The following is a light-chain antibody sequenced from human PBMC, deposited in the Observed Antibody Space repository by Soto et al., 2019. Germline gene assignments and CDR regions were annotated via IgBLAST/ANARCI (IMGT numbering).Light chain of an antibody. Sequence: IQMTQSPSSLSASVGDRVTITCRSSQAIRNDVAWYQHKSGQAPTRLIYAAPSLQSGVPSRFTGSGSGTEFTLAISSLQPEDFATYYCLQHNTYPLTFGGGTKVDIK. CDR1: QAIRND. V-gene: IGKV1-17*01. CDR2: AAP. CDR3: LQHNTYPLT. J-gene: IGKJ4*01.